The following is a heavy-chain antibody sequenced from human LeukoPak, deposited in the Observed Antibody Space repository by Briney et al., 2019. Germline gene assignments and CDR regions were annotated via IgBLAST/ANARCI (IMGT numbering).Heavy chain of an antibody. CDR2: ISGSGVST. J-gene: IGHJ4*02. Sequence: PGGTLRLSCAASGFTFRTSGMSWVRQAPGKGLEWVSAISGSGVSTYYADSVKGRFTISRDNSKNTLSLQMNSLRAEDTALYYCAKYSSGWVNDYWGQGTLVTVSS. V-gene: IGHV3-23*01. CDR1: GFTFRTSG. CDR3: AKYSSGWVNDY. D-gene: IGHD6-19*01.